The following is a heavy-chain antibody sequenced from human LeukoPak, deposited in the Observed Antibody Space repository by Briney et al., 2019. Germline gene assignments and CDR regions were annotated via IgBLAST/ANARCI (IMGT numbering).Heavy chain of an antibody. V-gene: IGHV4-34*01. CDR2: INHSGST. Sequence: PSETLSLTCAVYGGSFSGYYWSWIGPPPGKGVEGSGEINHSGSTNYNPSLKSRVTISVDTSKNQFSLKLSSVTAADTAVYYCARHDILTGYFDYWGQGTLVTVSS. CDR1: GGSFSGYY. CDR3: ARHDILTGYFDY. D-gene: IGHD3-9*01. J-gene: IGHJ4*02.